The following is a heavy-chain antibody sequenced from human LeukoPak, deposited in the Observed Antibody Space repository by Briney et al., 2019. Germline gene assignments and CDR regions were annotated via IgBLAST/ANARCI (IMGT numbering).Heavy chain of an antibody. CDR2: MNPNSGNT. J-gene: IGHJ6*03. V-gene: IGHV1-8*01. D-gene: IGHD2-2*01. CDR1: GYTFTSYD. Sequence: ASVKVSCKASGYTFTSYDINWVRQATGQGLEWMGWMNPNSGNTGYAQKFQGRVTMTRNTSISTAYMELSSLRSEDTAVYYCARWGCSSTSCYEYYYYYYMDVWDKGTTVTVSS. CDR3: ARWGCSSTSCYEYYYYYYMDV.